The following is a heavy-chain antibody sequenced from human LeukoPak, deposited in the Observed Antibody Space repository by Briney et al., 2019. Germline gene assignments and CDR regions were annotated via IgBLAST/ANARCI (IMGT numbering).Heavy chain of an antibody. CDR1: GFTFSSYS. CDR3: ARDRSNVDIVATAPFDY. V-gene: IGHV3-21*01. D-gene: IGHD5-12*01. Sequence: GGSLRLSCAASGFTFSSYSMNWVRQAPGKGLEWVSSISSSSYIYYADSVKGRFTISRDNAKNSLYLQMNSLRAEDTAVYYCARDRSNVDIVATAPFDYWGQGTLVTVSS. J-gene: IGHJ4*02. CDR2: ISSSSYI.